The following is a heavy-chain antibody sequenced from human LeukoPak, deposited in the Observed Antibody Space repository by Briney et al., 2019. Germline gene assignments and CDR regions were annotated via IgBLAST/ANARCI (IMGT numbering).Heavy chain of an antibody. CDR1: GYTFTSYY. CDR2: INPSGGST. J-gene: IGHJ3*02. D-gene: IGHD6-19*01. Sequence: ASVKVSCKASGYTFTSYYMHWVRQAPGQGLEWMGIINPSGGSTSYAQKFQGRVTMSRDTSTSTVYMELSSLRSEDTAVYYCARVTGYSSGLYDAFDIWGQGTMVTVSS. CDR3: ARVTGYSSGLYDAFDI. V-gene: IGHV1-46*01.